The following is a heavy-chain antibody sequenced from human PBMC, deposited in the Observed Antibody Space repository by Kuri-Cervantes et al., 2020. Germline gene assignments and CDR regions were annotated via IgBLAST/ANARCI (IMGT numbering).Heavy chain of an antibody. CDR1: GFTFDDYA. CDR3: ARLGDSSSWYFIGYYYMDV. Sequence: GESLKISCAASGFTFDDYAMHWVRQAPGKGLEWVSLISWDGGSTYYADSVKGRFTISRDNAKNSLYLQMNSLRAEDTAVYYCARLGDSSSWYFIGYYYMDVWGKGTTVTDSS. CDR2: ISWDGGST. J-gene: IGHJ6*03. D-gene: IGHD6-13*01. V-gene: IGHV3-43D*03.